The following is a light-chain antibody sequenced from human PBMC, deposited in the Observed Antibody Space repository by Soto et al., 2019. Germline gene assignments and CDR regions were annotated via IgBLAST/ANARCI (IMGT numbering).Light chain of an antibody. CDR2: GAS. V-gene: IGKV3-20*01. CDR1: QSVSSSY. CDR3: QQYGSSPQT. J-gene: IGKJ4*01. Sequence: EIVLTQSPGTLSLSPGERATLSCRASQSVSSSYLAWYQQKPGQAPRLLIQGASSRATGIPDRFSGRGSGTDFTLTISRLEPEDFAMYYCQQYGSSPQTFSGGTKVEIK.